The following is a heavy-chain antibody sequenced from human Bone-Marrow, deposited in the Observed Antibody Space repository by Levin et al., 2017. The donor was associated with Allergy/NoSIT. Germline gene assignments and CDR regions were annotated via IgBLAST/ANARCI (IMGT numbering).Heavy chain of an antibody. J-gene: IGHJ3*02. CDR3: ARELRTGYDAFDI. CDR2: ISYDGRNT. Sequence: SCAASGFSLRSYSMHWVRQAPGKGLEWVGFISYDGRNTVHADSVKGRFTFSRDNSNNILNLQMNSLRPEDTGVYYCARELRTGYDAFDIWGQGTIVTVSS. D-gene: IGHD4-17*01. CDR1: GFSLRSYS. V-gene: IGHV3-30*04.